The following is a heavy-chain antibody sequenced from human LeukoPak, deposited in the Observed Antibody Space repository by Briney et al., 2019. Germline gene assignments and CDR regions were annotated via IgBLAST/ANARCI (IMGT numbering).Heavy chain of an antibody. V-gene: IGHV1-3*04. CDR3: ARVLLGSVSPTFDY. Sequence: RASVKVSCMASGYTFRNYAMHWVRQAPGQRLEWMGWINTGNGNAKYPQKFQDRVTITRDTSASTVYMELSSLRSEDTAVYYCARVLLGSVSPTFDYWGQGTLVTVSS. CDR1: GYTFRNYA. D-gene: IGHD3-10*01. CDR2: INTGNGNA. J-gene: IGHJ4*02.